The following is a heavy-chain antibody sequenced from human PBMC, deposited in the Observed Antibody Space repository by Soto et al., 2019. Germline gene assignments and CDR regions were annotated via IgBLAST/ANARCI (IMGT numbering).Heavy chain of an antibody. CDR3: ASGWGDYVILTGYCGYYGMDV. D-gene: IGHD3-9*01. CDR2: IIPFNGIA. CDR1: GCTFTSYS. Sequence: SVKVSCKASGCTFTSYSISWVRQAPGQGLEWVGRIIPFNGIANYAQKLQGRVTITTDTSTSTAYMELSSLRSEDTAVYYCASGWGDYVILTGYCGYYGMDVWRQGTSVTVSS. V-gene: IGHV1-69*02. J-gene: IGHJ6*02.